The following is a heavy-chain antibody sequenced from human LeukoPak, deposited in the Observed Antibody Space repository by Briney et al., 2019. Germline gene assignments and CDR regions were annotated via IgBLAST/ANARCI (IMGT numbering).Heavy chain of an antibody. CDR3: AKDATASPYFHWFDN. D-gene: IGHD3-9*01. J-gene: IGHJ4*02. V-gene: IGHV3-23*01. Sequence: GGSLRLSCAASGFTFSSYAMNWVRQAPGKGLEWVAGISSGDRTFHAESVKGRFTISRDKSKDTLYLQMNSLRAEDTAVYYCAKDATASPYFHWFDNWGQGTQVIVSS. CDR1: GFTFSSYA. CDR2: ISSGDRT.